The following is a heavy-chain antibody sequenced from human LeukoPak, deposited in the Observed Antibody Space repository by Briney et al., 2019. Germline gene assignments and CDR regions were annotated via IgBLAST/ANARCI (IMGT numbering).Heavy chain of an antibody. D-gene: IGHD5-24*01. CDR2: ISYDGSNK. CDR1: GFTFSSYG. CDR3: AKDRYPQLALDY. V-gene: IGHV3-30*18. J-gene: IGHJ4*02. Sequence: PGGSLTLSCAASGFTFSSYGMHWVRQAPGKGLEWVAVISYDGSNKYYADCVKGRFTISRDNSKNTLYLQMNSLRAEDTAVYYCAKDRYPQLALDYWGQGTLVTVSS.